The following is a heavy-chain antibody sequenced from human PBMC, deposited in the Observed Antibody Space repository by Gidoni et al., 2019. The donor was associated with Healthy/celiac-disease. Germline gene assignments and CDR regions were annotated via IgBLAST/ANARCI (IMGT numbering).Heavy chain of an antibody. J-gene: IGHJ5*02. V-gene: IGHV4-39*01. CDR1: GGSISSSSYY. CDR2: IYYSGST. CDR3: ARQASIVATIVWFDP. Sequence: QLQLQESGPGLVKPSETLSLTCTVSGGSISSSSYYWGWIRQPPGKGLEWIGSIYYSGSTYYNPSLKSRVTISVDTSKNQFSLKLSSVTAADTAVYYCARQASIVATIVWFDPWGQGTLVTVSS. D-gene: IGHD5-12*01.